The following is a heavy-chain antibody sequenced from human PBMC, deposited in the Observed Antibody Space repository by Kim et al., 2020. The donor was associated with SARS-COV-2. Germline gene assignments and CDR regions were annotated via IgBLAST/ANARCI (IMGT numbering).Heavy chain of an antibody. D-gene: IGHD6-13*01. CDR3: AKDTRGYSSSWYPGPLDY. V-gene: IGHV3-33*06. CDR2: IWYDGSNK. CDR1: GFTFSSYG. Sequence: GGSLRLSCAASGFTFSSYGMHWVRQAPGKGLEWVAVIWYDGSNKYYADSVKGRFTISRDNSENTLYLQMNSLRAEDTAVYYCAKDTRGYSSSWYPGPLDYWGQGTLVTVSS. J-gene: IGHJ4*02.